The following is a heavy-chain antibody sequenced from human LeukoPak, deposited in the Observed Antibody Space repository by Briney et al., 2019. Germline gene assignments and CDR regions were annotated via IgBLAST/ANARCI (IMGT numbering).Heavy chain of an antibody. D-gene: IGHD2-2*02. CDR3: ARDAIDSSQLPTGMDV. CDR1: GGSISSGSYY. V-gene: IGHV4-61*02. Sequence: SETLSVSCTVSGGSISSGSYYWSWIRQPAGKGLEWIGRIYTSGSTNYNPSLKSRVTISVDTSKNQFSLKLSSVTAADTAVYYCARDAIDSSQLPTGMDVWGKGTTVTVSS. J-gene: IGHJ6*04. CDR2: IYTSGST.